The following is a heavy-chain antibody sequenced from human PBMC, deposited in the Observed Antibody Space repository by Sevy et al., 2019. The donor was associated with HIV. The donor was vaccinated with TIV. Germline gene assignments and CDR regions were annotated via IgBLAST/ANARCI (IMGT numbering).Heavy chain of an antibody. J-gene: IGHJ4*02. CDR2: INPNSGDT. V-gene: IGHV1-2*06. Sequence: ASVKVSCKASGYMFIAYFIHCVRQAPGQGLEWMGRINPNSGDTNYAQKFQGRVTMTRDTSINTAYMELSRLRSDDTAVYSCARVLYYDSSAYYFDYWGQGTLVTVSS. CDR3: ARVLYYDSSAYYFDY. D-gene: IGHD3-22*01. CDR1: GYMFIAYF.